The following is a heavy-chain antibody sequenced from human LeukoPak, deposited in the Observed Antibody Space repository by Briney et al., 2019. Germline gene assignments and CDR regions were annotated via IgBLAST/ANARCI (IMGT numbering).Heavy chain of an antibody. CDR1: GYTFTING. D-gene: IGHD6-13*01. CDR2: ISANSGDT. V-gene: IGHV1-18*01. Sequence: ASVKVSCKASGYTFTINGISWGRQAPGRGLEWMGWISANSGDTIYAEKFHGRVTLTRDTSTGTAYMELNSLTYDDTAVYYCARDRWYAFDYWGQGTLVTVSS. CDR3: ARDRWYAFDY. J-gene: IGHJ4*02.